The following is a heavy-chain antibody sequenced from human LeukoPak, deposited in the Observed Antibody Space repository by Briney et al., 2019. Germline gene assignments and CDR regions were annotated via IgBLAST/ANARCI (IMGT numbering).Heavy chain of an antibody. J-gene: IGHJ5*02. CDR2: IHYSGGT. CDR1: GGSISNYY. V-gene: IGHV4-59*01. Sequence: ASETLSLTCTVSGGSISNYYWSWIRQPPGKGLEWIGYIHYSGGTNSNPSLKSRVTISVHTSQSQFSLKLTSVTAADTAVYYCARAQLSCRGGSCYPNWFDPWGQGTLVTVSS. D-gene: IGHD2-15*01. CDR3: ARAQLSCRGGSCYPNWFDP.